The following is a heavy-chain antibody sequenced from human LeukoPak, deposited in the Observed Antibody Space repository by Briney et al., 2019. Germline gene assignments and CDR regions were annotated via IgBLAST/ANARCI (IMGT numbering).Heavy chain of an antibody. J-gene: IGHJ4*02. CDR3: ARGPAAGSHFDY. CDR1: GYTFTGYY. CDR2: INPNSGGT. D-gene: IGHD6-13*01. V-gene: IGHV1-2*02. Sequence: ASVKVSCKASGYTFTGYYMHWVRQAPGQGLEWMGWINPNSGGTNYAQKFQGRVTMTRDTSNSTAYMELSRLRSDDTAVYYCARGPAAGSHFDYWGQGTLVTVSS.